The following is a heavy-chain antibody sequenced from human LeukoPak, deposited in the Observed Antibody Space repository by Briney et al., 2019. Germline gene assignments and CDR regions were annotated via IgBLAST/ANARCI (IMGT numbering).Heavy chain of an antibody. J-gene: IGHJ6*03. CDR1: GGSISSSSYY. D-gene: IGHD1-14*01. Sequence: SETLSLTCTVSGGSISSSSYYWGWIRQPPGKGLEWIGSIYYSGSTYYNPSLKSRVTISVDPSKNQFSLKLSSVAAADTAVYYCARSGPSVYYYYYMDVWGKGTTVTVSS. CDR3: ARSGPSVYYYYYMDV. CDR2: IYYSGST. V-gene: IGHV4-39*01.